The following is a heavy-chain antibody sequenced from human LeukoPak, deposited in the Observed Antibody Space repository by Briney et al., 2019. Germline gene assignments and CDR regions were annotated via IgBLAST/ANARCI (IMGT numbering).Heavy chain of an antibody. CDR3: ARQGSEIDY. CDR2: INPNTAGT. CDR1: GYTFTGYY. V-gene: IGHV1-2*02. Sequence: ASVKVSCKASGYTFTGYYFHWVRQAPGQGLEWMGWINPNTAGTNYAQKFLGGVTLTWDTSISTAYMELNRLTSDDTAVYYCARQGSEIDYWGQGTLVTVSS. J-gene: IGHJ4*02.